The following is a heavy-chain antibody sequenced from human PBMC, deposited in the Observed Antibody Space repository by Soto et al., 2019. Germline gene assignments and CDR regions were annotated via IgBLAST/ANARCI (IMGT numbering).Heavy chain of an antibody. CDR3: ARVPTGGERYYFDY. CDR1: GGSISSGDYY. J-gene: IGHJ4*02. Sequence: SETLSLTCTVSGGSISSGDYYWSWIRQPPGKGLEWIGYIYYSGSTYYNPSLKSRVTISVDTSKNQFSLKLSSVTAADTAVYYCARVPTGGERYYFDYWGQGTLVTVSS. CDR2: IYYSGST. V-gene: IGHV4-30-4*01. D-gene: IGHD3-10*01.